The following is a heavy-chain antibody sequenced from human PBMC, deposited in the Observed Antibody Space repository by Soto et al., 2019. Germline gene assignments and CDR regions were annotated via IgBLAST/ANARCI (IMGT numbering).Heavy chain of an antibody. CDR2: IYYSGST. D-gene: IGHD3-10*01. V-gene: IGHV4-59*01. CDR1: GGSISSYY. CDR3: ARGHLTYYYGSGSYSSLYYFDY. Sequence: ETLSLTCTVSGGSISSYYWSWIRQPPGKGLEWIGYIYYSGSTNYNPSLKSRVTISVDTSKNQFSLKLSSVTAADTAVYYCARGHLTYYYGSGSYSSLYYFDYWGQGTLVTVSS. J-gene: IGHJ4*02.